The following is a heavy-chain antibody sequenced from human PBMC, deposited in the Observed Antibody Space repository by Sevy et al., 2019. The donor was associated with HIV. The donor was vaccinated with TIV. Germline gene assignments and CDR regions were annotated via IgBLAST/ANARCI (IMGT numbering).Heavy chain of an antibody. V-gene: IGHV3-23*01. CDR2: ITISGGST. Sequence: GGSLRLSCAASGFTFSTYAMTWVRQAPGKGLEWVSVITISGGSTYYADSVKGRFTIYRDNSKNNLYLKMNSLRAEDTAVYYCAKDRVSGTYYTGDFDYWGQGTLVTVSS. CDR1: GFTFSTYA. CDR3: AKDRVSGTYYTGDFDY. D-gene: IGHD3-10*01. J-gene: IGHJ4*02.